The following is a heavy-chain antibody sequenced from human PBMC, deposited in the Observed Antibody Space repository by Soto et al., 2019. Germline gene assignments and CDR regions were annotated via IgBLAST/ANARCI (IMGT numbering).Heavy chain of an antibody. CDR1: GYTFTSYA. V-gene: IGHV1-3*01. J-gene: IGHJ3*02. Sequence: ASVKVSCKASGYTFTSYAMHWVRQAPGQRLEWMGWINAGNGNTKYSQKFQGRVTITRDTSASTAYMELSSLRSEDTAVYYCASRYYDSSGYYYFGAFDIWGQGTMVTV. D-gene: IGHD3-22*01. CDR2: INAGNGNT. CDR3: ASRYYDSSGYYYFGAFDI.